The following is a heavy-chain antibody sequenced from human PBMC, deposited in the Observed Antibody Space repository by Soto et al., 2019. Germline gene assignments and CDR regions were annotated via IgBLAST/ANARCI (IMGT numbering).Heavy chain of an antibody. CDR2: IRSKTNSYAT. Sequence: PXGSLRLSCAAAGFTFSGSAMHWVRQASGKGLDWVGRIRSKTNSYATAYAASVKGRFTISRDDSKNTAYLQMNSLKTEDTAVYYCTRDPRNYYDSGGSANWFDHWGQGTLVTVSS. D-gene: IGHD3-22*01. CDR3: TRDPRNYYDSGGSANWFDH. V-gene: IGHV3-73*01. J-gene: IGHJ5*02. CDR1: GFTFSGSA.